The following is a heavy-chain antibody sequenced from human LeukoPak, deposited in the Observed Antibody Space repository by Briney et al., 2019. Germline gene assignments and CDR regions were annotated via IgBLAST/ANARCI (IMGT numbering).Heavy chain of an antibody. Sequence: GGSLRLSCAASGFTFSSYGMHWVRQAPGKGLEWVAFIRYDGSNKYYADSVKGRFTISRDNSKNTLYLQMNSLRAEDTAVYYCARDLSGRGSYWGQGTLVTVSS. D-gene: IGHD5-12*01. V-gene: IGHV3-30*02. CDR2: IRYDGSNK. CDR1: GFTFSSYG. J-gene: IGHJ4*02. CDR3: ARDLSGRGSY.